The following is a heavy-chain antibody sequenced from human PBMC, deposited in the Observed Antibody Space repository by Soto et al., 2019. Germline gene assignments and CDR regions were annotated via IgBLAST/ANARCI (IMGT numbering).Heavy chain of an antibody. CDR3: AREGAATLTTAS. J-gene: IGHJ5*02. CDR2: MSHDGNTE. D-gene: IGHD4-17*01. Sequence: QVQLVESGGGEVQPGRSLRLSCAASGFTFSSYAMHWVRQAPGKGLAWVAVMSHDGNTEYYGDSVKGRFTISRDNSKNTLYLQMGSLRPEGTAVYYCAREGAATLTTASWGQGTLVTVSS. V-gene: IGHV3-30-3*01. CDR1: GFTFSSYA.